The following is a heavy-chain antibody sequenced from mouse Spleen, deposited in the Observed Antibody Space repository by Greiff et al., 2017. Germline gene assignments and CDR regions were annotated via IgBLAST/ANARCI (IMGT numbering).Heavy chain of an antibody. J-gene: IGHJ1*03. D-gene: IGHD3-3*01. CDR3: ARHGGTGRYFDV. CDR1: GFTFSDYG. CDR2: ISNLAYSI. Sequence: EVMLVESGGGLVQPGGSLRLSCAASGFTFSDYGMAWVRQVPRKGPEWIAFISNLAYSISYADTVTGRFTISRENAKNTLYLEMSSLGSEDTAMYYCARHGGTGRYFDVWGTGTTVTVSS. V-gene: IGHV5-15*01.